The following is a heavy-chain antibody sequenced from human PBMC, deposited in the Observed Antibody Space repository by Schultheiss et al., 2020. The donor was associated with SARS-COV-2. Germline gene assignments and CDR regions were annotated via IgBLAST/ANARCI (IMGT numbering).Heavy chain of an antibody. CDR2: ISGSGGST. J-gene: IGHJ5*02. D-gene: IGHD3-22*01. V-gene: IGHV3-23*01. CDR1: GFTFSDYY. CDR3: ARGDYYYDSSGYVGFDP. Sequence: GGSLRLSCAASGFTFSDYYMSWVRQAPGKGLEWVSAISGSGGSTYYADSVKGRFTISRDNSKNTLYLQMNSLRAGDTAVYYCARGDYYYDSSGYVGFDPWGQGTLVTVSS.